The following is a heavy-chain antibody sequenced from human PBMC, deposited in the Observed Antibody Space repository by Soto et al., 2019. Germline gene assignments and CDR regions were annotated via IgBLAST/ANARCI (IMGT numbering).Heavy chain of an antibody. CDR3: ASQIIVMLGSGFDI. Sequence: PGESLKISCKGSGFSFSTTWIGWVRQMPGKGLEHMGLIYPGDSNAIYSPSFQGQVTISVDKSISTAYLQWSGLKASDTAMYYCASQIIVMLGSGFDIWGQGTMVTVSS. CDR2: IYPGDSNA. CDR1: GFSFSTTW. D-gene: IGHD2-21*01. V-gene: IGHV5-51*01. J-gene: IGHJ3*02.